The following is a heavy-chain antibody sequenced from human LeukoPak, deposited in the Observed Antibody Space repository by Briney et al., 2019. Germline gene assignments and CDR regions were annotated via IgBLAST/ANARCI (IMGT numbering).Heavy chain of an antibody. J-gene: IGHJ4*02. CDR1: GYTFTTYG. D-gene: IGHD3-10*01. CDR2: ISGYNGNT. CDR3: ARCGRGFGELFNDY. Sequence: ASVKVSCKASGYTFTTYGITWVRQAPGQGLEWMGWISGYNGNTNYAQKLQGRVIMTTDTSTSTAYMELRSLRSDDTAVYYCARCGRGFGELFNDYWGQGTLVTVSS. V-gene: IGHV1-18*01.